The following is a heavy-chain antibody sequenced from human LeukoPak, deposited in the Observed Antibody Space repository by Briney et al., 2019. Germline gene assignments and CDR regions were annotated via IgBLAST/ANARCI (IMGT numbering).Heavy chain of an antibody. V-gene: IGHV3-33*01. J-gene: IGHJ4*02. CDR3: AREPGYSSIFDY. CDR2: IWYDGSNK. CDR1: GFTFSSYG. D-gene: IGHD6-13*01. Sequence: PGGSLRLSCAASGFTFSSYGMHWVRQAPGKGLEWVAVIWYDGSNKYYADSVKGRFTISRDNSKSTLYLQMNSLRAEDTAVYYCAREPGYSSIFDYWGQGTLVTVSS.